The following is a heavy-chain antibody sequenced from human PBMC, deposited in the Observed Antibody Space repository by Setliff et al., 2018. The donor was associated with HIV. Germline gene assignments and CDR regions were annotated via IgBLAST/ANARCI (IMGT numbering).Heavy chain of an antibody. CDR3: ARGDWYDFFDY. J-gene: IGHJ4*02. CDR2: ISTSGST. CDR1: GASISSGNHY. Sequence: PSETLSLTCTVSGASISSGNHYWNWIRQPAGKGLEWIGHISTSGSTNYSPSLKSRVTKSVDTSKNQFSLKLSSVTAADTAVYYCARGDWYDFFDYWGQGTLVTVSS. V-gene: IGHV4-61*09. D-gene: IGHD6-19*01.